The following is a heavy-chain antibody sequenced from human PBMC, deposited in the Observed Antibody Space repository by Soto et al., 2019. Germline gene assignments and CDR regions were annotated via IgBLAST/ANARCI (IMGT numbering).Heavy chain of an antibody. CDR3: ARHFARRNYDFWSGYPEGAYYYYGMDV. CDR1: CGYFSGYS. D-gene: IGHD3-3*01. CDR2: IYYSGST. V-gene: IGHV4-34*01. J-gene: IGHJ6*02. Sequence: SETLSLTCAVYCGYFSGYSWTWIRQPPGKGLEWIGSIYYSGSTYYNPSLKSRVTISVDTSKNQFSLKLSSVTAADTAVYYCARHFARRNYDFWSGYPEGAYYYYGMDVWGQGTTVTVSS.